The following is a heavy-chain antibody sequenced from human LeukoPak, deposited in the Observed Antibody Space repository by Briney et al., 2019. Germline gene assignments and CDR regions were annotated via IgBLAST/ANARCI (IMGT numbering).Heavy chain of an antibody. J-gene: IGHJ6*02. Sequence: GGSLRLSCAASGFSFSTYGMHWVRQAPGKGLEWVAVIWYDASNKYYADSVKGRFTISRDNSKNTLYLQMNSLRAEDTAVYYCAKDYDFWSGYYGVWGQGTTVTVSS. D-gene: IGHD3-3*01. CDR1: GFSFSTYG. V-gene: IGHV3-33*06. CDR2: IWYDASNK. CDR3: AKDYDFWSGYYGV.